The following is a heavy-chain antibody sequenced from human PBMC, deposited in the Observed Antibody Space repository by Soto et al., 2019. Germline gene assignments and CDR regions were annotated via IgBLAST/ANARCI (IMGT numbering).Heavy chain of an antibody. D-gene: IGHD1-26*01. Sequence: QVQLVESGGGVVQPGRSLRLSCAASGFTFSTYGMHWVRQAPGKGLEWVAVISYDGSNKYYADSVKGRFTISSDNSKNTLYLQMNSLRPEDTAVYYCAKDLLRPGRAYGMDVWGQGTTVTVSS. CDR3: AKDLLRPGRAYGMDV. V-gene: IGHV3-30*18. CDR1: GFTFSTYG. CDR2: ISYDGSNK. J-gene: IGHJ6*02.